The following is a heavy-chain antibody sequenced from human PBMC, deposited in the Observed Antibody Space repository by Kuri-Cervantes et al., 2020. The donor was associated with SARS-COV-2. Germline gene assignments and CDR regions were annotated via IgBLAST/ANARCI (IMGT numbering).Heavy chain of an antibody. D-gene: IGHD6-19*01. Sequence: SVKVSCKASGGTFSSYAISWVRQAPGQGLEWMGGIIPIFGTANYAQKFQGRVTITADESTSTAYMELSSLRSEDTAVYYCAKAWRGQWLASYYYYGMDVWGQGTTVTVSS. J-gene: IGHJ6*02. CDR2: IIPIFGTA. V-gene: IGHV1-69*13. CDR1: GGTFSSYA. CDR3: AKAWRGQWLASYYYYGMDV.